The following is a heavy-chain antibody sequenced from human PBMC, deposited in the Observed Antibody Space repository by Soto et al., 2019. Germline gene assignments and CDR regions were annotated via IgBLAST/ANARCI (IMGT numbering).Heavy chain of an antibody. D-gene: IGHD2-2*01. V-gene: IGHV1-18*01. CDR1: GYTFSSYG. CDR2: ISANSGDT. J-gene: IGHJ4*02. Sequence: QVQLVQSGAEVKEPGASVRVSCKASGYTFSSYGFSWVRQAPGQGLEWVAWISANSGDTNSAQKFQGRVTLTTDTSTSTAYMDLRSLTSDDTAIYYCAIEFRDSCVGPSCIYFYFLCQGTLVTVSS. CDR3: AIEFRDSCVGPSCIYFYF.